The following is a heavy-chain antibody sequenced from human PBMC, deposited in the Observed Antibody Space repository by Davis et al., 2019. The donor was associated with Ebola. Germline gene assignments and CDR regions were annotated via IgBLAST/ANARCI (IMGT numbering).Heavy chain of an antibody. Sequence: MPSQTLSPTCTLSGYSISSSSYWGWIRQPPRKGLEWIGSIYYSGITYYNPSLKSRVTISVDTSKNQFSLKLSSVTAADTAVYYCARGTTSHYYWGQGTLVTVSS. CDR3: ARGTTSHYY. D-gene: IGHD1-1*01. CDR1: GYSISSSSY. J-gene: IGHJ4*02. V-gene: IGHV4-38-2*02. CDR2: IYYSGIT.